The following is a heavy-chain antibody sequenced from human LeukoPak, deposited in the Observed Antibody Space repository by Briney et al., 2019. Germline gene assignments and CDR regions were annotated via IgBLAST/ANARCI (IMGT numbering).Heavy chain of an antibody. Sequence: GGSLRLSCAASGFTFSTYSMNWVRQAPGKGLEWVSYITSGSTIHYADSVKGRFTISRDNSKNTLYLQMNSLRAEDTAVYYCAKPTPSGRRYYDILGNFDIWGQGTMVTVSS. D-gene: IGHD3-9*01. CDR2: ITSGSTI. CDR1: GFTFSTYS. J-gene: IGHJ3*02. V-gene: IGHV3-48*01. CDR3: AKPTPSGRRYYDILGNFDI.